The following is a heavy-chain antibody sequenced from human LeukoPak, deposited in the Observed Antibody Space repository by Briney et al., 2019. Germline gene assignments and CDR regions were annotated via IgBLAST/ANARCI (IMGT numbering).Heavy chain of an antibody. CDR1: GGSISSYY. Sequence: SETLSLTCTVSGGSISSYYWSWIRQPPGKGLEWIGYIYYSGSTNYNPSLKSRVTISVDTSKNQFSLKLSSVTAADTAVYYCARALTGVAVATYYFDYWGQGTLVTVSS. D-gene: IGHD6-19*01. CDR2: IYYSGST. V-gene: IGHV4-59*01. J-gene: IGHJ4*02. CDR3: ARALTGVAVATYYFDY.